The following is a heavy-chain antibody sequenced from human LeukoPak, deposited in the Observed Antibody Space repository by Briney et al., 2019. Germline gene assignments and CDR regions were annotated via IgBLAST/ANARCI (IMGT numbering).Heavy chain of an antibody. CDR2: INHSGST. Sequence: SETLSLTCAVYGGSFSGYYWSWIRQPPGKGLEWIGEINHSGSTNYNPSLKSRVTISVDTSKNQFSLKLSSVTAADTAVYYCARGPRTPNIDNSNQTGDYWGQGTLVTVSS. CDR1: GGSFSGYY. J-gene: IGHJ4*02. V-gene: IGHV4-34*01. CDR3: ARGPRTPNIDNSNQTGDY. D-gene: IGHD4-11*01.